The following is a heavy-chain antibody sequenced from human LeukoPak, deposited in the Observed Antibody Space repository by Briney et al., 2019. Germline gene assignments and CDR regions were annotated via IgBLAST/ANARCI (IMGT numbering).Heavy chain of an antibody. Sequence: ASVKVSCKASGYTFTSYYMHWVRQAPGQGLEWMGIINPSGGSTSYAQKFQGRVTMTRDTSTSTVYMELSSLRSEDTAVYYCARDPVERQLLVIAFYYYYGMDVWGQGTTVTVSS. CDR2: INPSGGST. V-gene: IGHV1-46*01. CDR3: ARDPVERQLLVIAFYYYYGMDV. CDR1: GYTFTSYY. J-gene: IGHJ6*02. D-gene: IGHD6-19*01.